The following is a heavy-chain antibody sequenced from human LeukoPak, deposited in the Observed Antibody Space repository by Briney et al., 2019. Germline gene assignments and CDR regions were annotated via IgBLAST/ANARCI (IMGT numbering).Heavy chain of an antibody. CDR2: ISYDGSNK. CDR3: EGGALDY. Sequence: TGGSLRLSCAAPGFTFSSYGMHWVRQAPGKGLEWVAVISYDGSNKYYADSVKGRFTISRDNSKNTLYLQMNGLRAEDTAVYYCEGGALDYWGQGTLVTVSS. V-gene: IGHV3-30*03. D-gene: IGHD3-16*01. CDR1: GFTFSSYG. J-gene: IGHJ4*02.